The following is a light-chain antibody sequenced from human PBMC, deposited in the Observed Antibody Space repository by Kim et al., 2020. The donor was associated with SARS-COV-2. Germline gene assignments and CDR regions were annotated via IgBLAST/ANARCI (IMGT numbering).Light chain of an antibody. V-gene: IGKV1-39*01. CDR1: QKINNY. CDR3: QQSYTTPYT. CDR2: GAS. Sequence: SASVGGRVTITCRASQKINNYLNWYQQKPGKAPKLLIYGASSLQSGVPSRFSGSGSETDFTLSVSSLQPEDFATYFCQQSYTTPYTFGQGTKLDIK. J-gene: IGKJ2*01.